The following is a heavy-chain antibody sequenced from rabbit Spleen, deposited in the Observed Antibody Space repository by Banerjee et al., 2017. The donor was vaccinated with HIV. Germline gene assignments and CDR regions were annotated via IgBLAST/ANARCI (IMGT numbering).Heavy chain of an antibody. D-gene: IGHD8-1*01. V-gene: IGHV1S40*01. CDR3: ARDTGTSFSTYGMDL. J-gene: IGHJ6*01. Sequence: QSLEESGGGLVKPGASLTLTCKASGFSFNSGHDMCWVRQAPGKGLEWIACIAAVSSGDTYSATWAKGRFTISKTSSTTVTLQMTSLTAADTATYFCARDTGTSFSTYGMDLWGPGTLVTVS. CDR1: GFSFNSGHD. CDR2: IAAVSSGDT.